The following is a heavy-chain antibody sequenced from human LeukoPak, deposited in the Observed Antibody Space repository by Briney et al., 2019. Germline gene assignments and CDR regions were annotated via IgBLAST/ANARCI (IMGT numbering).Heavy chain of an antibody. V-gene: IGHV4-59*01. J-gene: IGHJ5*02. D-gene: IGHD5-18*01. CDR3: ARASLSYGYVT. Sequence: SETLSLTCTVSGGSISSYYWSWIRQPPGKGLEWIGYIYYSGSTNYNPSLKSRVTISVDTSKNQFSLKLSSVTAADTAVYYCARASLSYGYVTWGQGTLVTVSS. CDR1: GGSISSYY. CDR2: IYYSGST.